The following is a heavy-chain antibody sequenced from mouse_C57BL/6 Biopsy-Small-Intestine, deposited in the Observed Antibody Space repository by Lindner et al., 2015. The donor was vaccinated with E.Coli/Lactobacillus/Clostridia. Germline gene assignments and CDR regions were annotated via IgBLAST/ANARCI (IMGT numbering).Heavy chain of an antibody. Sequence: VQLQESGPELVKPGASVKISCKASGYTFTDYNMDWVKQSHGKSLEWTGYIYPNNGGTGYNQKFKSKATLTVDKSSSTAYMELHSLTSEDSAVYYCARKGLAYWGQGTLVTVSA. CDR1: GYTFTDYN. J-gene: IGHJ3*01. D-gene: IGHD3-3*01. CDR3: ARKGLAY. V-gene: IGHV1-34*02. CDR2: IYPNNGGT.